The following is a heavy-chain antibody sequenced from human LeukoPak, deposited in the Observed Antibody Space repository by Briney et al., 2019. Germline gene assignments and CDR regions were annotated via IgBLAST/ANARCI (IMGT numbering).Heavy chain of an antibody. CDR2: IYYSGST. CDR3: ARARYCSGGSCPNRFDP. Sequence: SETLSLTCTVSGGSISSYYWSWIRQPPGKGLEWIGYIYYSGSTNYNPSLKSRVTISVDTSKNQFSLKLSSVTAADTAVYYCARARYCSGGSCPNRFDPWGQGTLVTVSS. J-gene: IGHJ5*02. CDR1: GGSISSYY. D-gene: IGHD2-15*01. V-gene: IGHV4-59*01.